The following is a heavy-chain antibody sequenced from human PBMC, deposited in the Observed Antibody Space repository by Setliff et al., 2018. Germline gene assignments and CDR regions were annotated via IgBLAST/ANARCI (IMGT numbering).Heavy chain of an antibody. Sequence: SETLSLTCTVSGGSISSGDYYWSWIRQPAGKGLEWIGRIYTSGSTNYNPSLKSRVTMSVDTSKNQFSLKVSSVTAADTAVYYCARSFSRREKFLLDYWGQGALVTSPQ. J-gene: IGHJ4*02. CDR3: ARSFSRREKFLLDY. CDR1: GGSISSGDYY. V-gene: IGHV4-61*02. CDR2: IYTSGST.